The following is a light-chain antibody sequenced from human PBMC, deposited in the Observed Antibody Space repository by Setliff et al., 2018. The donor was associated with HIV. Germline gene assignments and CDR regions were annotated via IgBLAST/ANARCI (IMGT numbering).Light chain of an antibody. Sequence: QSALTQPASVSGSPGQSITISCTGTSSDVGGYNYVSWNQQHPGKAPKLMIYDVNNRPSGVSNRFSGSKSGNTASLTISGLQAEDEADYYCSSYTSSSTLVYVFGSGTKGTVL. V-gene: IGLV2-14*03. CDR2: DVN. CDR1: SSDVGGYNY. J-gene: IGLJ1*01. CDR3: SSYTSSSTLVYV.